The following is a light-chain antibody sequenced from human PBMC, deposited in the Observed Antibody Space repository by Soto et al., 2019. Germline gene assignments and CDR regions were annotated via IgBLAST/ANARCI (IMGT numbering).Light chain of an antibody. V-gene: IGKV1-5*03. CDR1: QSVRIW. CDR3: QQFNTSPWT. Sequence: DIQMTQSPSTLSASEGDRVTISCRARQSVRIWLAWYQQKPGRAPKLLIYKSSILESGVPSRFSGSGSGTEFTLTISSLQPDDFATYYCQQFNTSPWTFGQGTKVEIK. CDR2: KSS. J-gene: IGKJ1*01.